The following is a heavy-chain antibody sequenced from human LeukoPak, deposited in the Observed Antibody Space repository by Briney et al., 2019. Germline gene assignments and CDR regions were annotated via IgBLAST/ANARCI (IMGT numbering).Heavy chain of an antibody. V-gene: IGHV1-18*01. CDR1: GYTFTRYG. Sequence: ASVKVSCNASGYTFTRYGISWVGPATGQGREWMGWHSAYNGNTNYAQKLQGRVTMTTDTSTSTACMELRSLRSDDTAVYYCARDWTYYDILAGYYYYGMDVWGQGTTVTVSS. J-gene: IGHJ6*02. D-gene: IGHD3-9*01. CDR3: ARDWTYYDILAGYYYYGMDV. CDR2: HSAYNGNT.